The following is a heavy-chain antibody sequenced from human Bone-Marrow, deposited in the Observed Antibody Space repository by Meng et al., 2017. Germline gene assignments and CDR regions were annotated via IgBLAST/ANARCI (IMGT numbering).Heavy chain of an antibody. V-gene: IGHV1-8*01. CDR1: GYTFNSYD. Sequence: QQLLVTAGAEVKNPGASVKASCKASGYTFNSYDIKWVRQATGQGLEWMGWMNHNSGNTGYAQKFQGRVTMTRNTSISTAYMEMSSLRSEDTAVYYCARGYDSSGYYYKYWGQGTLVTVSS. CDR3: ARGYDSSGYYYKY. CDR2: MNHNSGNT. D-gene: IGHD3-22*01. J-gene: IGHJ4*02.